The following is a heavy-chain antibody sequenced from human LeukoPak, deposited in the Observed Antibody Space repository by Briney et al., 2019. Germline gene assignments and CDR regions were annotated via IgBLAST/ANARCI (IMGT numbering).Heavy chain of an antibody. CDR3: ARQIGFCSDGTCYFDD. CDR2: ISTGGGDT. Sequence: PGGSLRLSCTASGFASSNYAMSWVRQAPGKGLEWVSAISTGGGDTYHADSVKGRFTISRDQSKNTLYLQMNSLRDEDMAMYYCARQIGFCSDGTCYFDDWGQGTLVTVSS. V-gene: IGHV3-23*01. CDR1: GFASSNYA. J-gene: IGHJ4*02. D-gene: IGHD2-15*01.